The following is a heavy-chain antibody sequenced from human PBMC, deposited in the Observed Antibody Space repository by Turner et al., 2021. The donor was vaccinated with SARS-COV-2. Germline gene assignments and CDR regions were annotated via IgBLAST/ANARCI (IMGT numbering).Heavy chain of an antibody. Sequence: EVQLLESGGGLVKPGGSLGLSCAASGFTFSSYSMNWVRQAPGKGLEWVSSITSSDTYYADSVKGRFTISRDNAKNSLYLQMNSLRAEDTAVYYCVRDKDSSDYYYWGQGTLVTVSS. D-gene: IGHD3-22*01. J-gene: IGHJ4*02. V-gene: IGHV3-21*01. CDR2: ITSSDT. CDR3: VRDKDSSDYYY. CDR1: GFTFSSYS.